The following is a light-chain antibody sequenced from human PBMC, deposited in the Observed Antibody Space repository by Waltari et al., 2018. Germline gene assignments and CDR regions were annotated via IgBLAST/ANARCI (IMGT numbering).Light chain of an antibody. J-gene: IGLJ2*01. V-gene: IGLV2-14*03. CDR3: SSYTSSSALV. CDR1: SSDVGGYNH. CDR2: DVT. Sequence: QSALTQSASVSGSPGQSITISCTGTSSDVGGYNHVSWYQQHPGKAPKLMIYDVTNRPAGVSNRFSGSKSGNTASLTISGRQAEDEAYYYCSSYTSSSALVFGGGTKLTVL.